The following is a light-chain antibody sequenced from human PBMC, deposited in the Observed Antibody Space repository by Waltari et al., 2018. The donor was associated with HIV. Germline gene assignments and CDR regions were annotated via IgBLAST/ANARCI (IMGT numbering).Light chain of an antibody. J-gene: IGLJ2*01. CDR3: NSRDSSVNPLQVI. V-gene: IGLV3-19*01. CDR1: SLRSYY. CDR2: ARN. Sequence: SSELTQDPAVSVALGQTVKITCQGDSLRSYYASWYPQKPGQAPVLVSYARNNRPSGIPDRFSGPSSGDTASLTITGAQAEDEAAYYCNSRDSSVNPLQVIFGGGTYVTVL.